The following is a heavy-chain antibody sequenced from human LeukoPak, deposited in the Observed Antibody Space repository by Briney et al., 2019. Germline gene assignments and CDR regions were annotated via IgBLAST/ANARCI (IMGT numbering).Heavy chain of an antibody. Sequence: PGMSLRLSCAAPGFTFSSFGMHWVRQAPGKGLEWVAVIWYDGSNKYYADSVKGRFTFSRDNSKNTLYLQMNSLRAGDTAVYYCATTVSVFDYWGQGTLVTVSS. CDR3: ATTVSVFDY. CDR2: IWYDGSNK. D-gene: IGHD4-17*01. V-gene: IGHV3-33*03. J-gene: IGHJ4*02. CDR1: GFTFSSFG.